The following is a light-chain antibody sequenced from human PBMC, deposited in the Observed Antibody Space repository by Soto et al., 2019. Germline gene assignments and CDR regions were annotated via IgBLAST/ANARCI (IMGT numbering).Light chain of an antibody. Sequence: EIVMTQSPATLSLSPGERATLSCRASQSVRSNLAWYQQKAGQAPRLLIYGASTRATGIPARFSGSGSGTEFTLTISSLQPEDFAVYFCQQYNIWPPLTFGGGTKVEIK. V-gene: IGKV3-15*01. CDR2: GAS. CDR3: QQYNIWPPLT. J-gene: IGKJ4*01. CDR1: QSVRSN.